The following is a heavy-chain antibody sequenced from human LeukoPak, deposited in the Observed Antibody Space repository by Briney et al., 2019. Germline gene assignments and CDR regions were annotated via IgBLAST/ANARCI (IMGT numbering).Heavy chain of an antibody. CDR2: IYPGESQI. J-gene: IGHJ4*02. Sequence: GGSLKISCKASGYSFTTYWIGWVRQLPGKGLEWMGFIYPGESQIRYSPSFQGQVTISADKSISTAYLQWSSLKASDTAMYYCARHFSVDSTSSHFDYWDQGTWVTVSS. CDR3: ARHFSVDSTSSHFDY. D-gene: IGHD2-2*01. CDR1: GYSFTTYW. V-gene: IGHV5-51*01.